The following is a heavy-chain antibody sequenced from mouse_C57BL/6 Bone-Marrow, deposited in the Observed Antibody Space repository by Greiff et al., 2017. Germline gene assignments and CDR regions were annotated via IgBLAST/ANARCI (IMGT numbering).Heavy chain of an antibody. V-gene: IGHV14-4*01. D-gene: IGHD2-1*01. CDR2: IDPENGDT. CDR1: GFNIKDDY. CDR3: TTTLSTGPYFDY. J-gene: IGHJ2*01. Sequence: EVQLQQSGAELVRPGASVKLSCTASGFNIKDDYMHWVKQRPEQGLEWIGWIDPENGDTEYASKFQGKATITADTSSNTAYLQRSSLTSEDTAVYYCTTTLSTGPYFDYWGQGTTLTVSS.